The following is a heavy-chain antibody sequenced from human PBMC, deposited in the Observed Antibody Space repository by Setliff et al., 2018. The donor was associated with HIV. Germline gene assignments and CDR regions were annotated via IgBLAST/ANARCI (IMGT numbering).Heavy chain of an antibody. Sequence: GASVKVSCKASGDTFSNSALTWVRQAPGQGLEWMGGSIPLFGTVKYAQKFQGRVTMTSDTSTSTVYMELSSLISEDTAIYFCAKENHLPLEDSRVANYFDFWGQGTLVTVSS. CDR2: SIPLFGTV. J-gene: IGHJ4*02. CDR1: GDTFSNSA. V-gene: IGHV1-69*05. CDR3: AKENHLPLEDSRVANYFDF. D-gene: IGHD6-6*01.